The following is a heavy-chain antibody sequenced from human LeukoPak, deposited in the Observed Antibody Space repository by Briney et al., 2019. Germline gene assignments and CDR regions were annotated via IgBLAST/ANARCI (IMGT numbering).Heavy chain of an antibody. CDR2: MYYSGST. V-gene: IGHV4-59*01. Sequence: SETLSLTCTVSGDSISNYYWSWIRQPPGKGLEWIGYMYYSGSTNYNPSLKSRVTISVDTSKNEFSLKLSSVTAADTAVYYCARYSYCGGDCYDAFDIWGQGTMVTVSS. D-gene: IGHD2-21*02. CDR3: ARYSYCGGDCYDAFDI. J-gene: IGHJ3*02. CDR1: GDSISNYY.